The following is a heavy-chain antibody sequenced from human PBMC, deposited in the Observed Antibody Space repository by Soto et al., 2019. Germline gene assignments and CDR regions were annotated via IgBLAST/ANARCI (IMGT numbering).Heavy chain of an antibody. D-gene: IGHD7-27*01. CDR1: GYTFTSYF. V-gene: IGHV1-46*01. CDR3: AKSKANWEDDY. CDR2: INPSVGST. J-gene: IGHJ4*02. Sequence: VQLVQSGAEVKKPGASVKVSCKASGYTFTSYFVHWVRQDPGQGLEWVGVINPSVGSTSYARKFQGRVTMTRDTSTSTVYMELSSLRSEDTAVYYCAKSKANWEDDYCGQGTVVTVSS.